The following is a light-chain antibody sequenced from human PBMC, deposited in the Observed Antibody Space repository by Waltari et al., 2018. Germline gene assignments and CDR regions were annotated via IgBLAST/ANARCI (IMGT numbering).Light chain of an antibody. V-gene: IGKV1-39*01. Sequence: DTQLPQSPSSLSASVGDRVTITCRASQSISNYLNWYQQRPGKAPKLLIYAASTLEGGVPSRFSGGGSGTDFTLTISSLQPEDFATYYCQQSYTTLLTFGGGTNVDI. CDR2: AAS. J-gene: IGKJ4*01. CDR3: QQSYTTLLT. CDR1: QSISNY.